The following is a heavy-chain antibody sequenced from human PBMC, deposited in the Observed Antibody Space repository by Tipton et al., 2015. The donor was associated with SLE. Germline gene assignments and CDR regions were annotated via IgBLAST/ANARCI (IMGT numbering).Heavy chain of an antibody. Sequence: TLSLTCTVSGDSIRSSAYSWAWIRQPPGRGLEWIGSLSYGGSTYYNPSLKSRVTISVDTSKNQFSLKLSSVTAADTAVYYCARDFSKVYCSGGSCYSGFDYWGQGTLVTVSS. CDR1: GDSIRSSAYS. J-gene: IGHJ4*02. D-gene: IGHD2-15*01. V-gene: IGHV4-39*07. CDR2: LSYGGST. CDR3: ARDFSKVYCSGGSCYSGFDY.